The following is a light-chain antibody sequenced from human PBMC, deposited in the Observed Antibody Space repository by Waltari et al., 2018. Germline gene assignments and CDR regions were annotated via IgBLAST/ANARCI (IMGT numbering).Light chain of an antibody. V-gene: IGLV2-8*01. CDR3: TSYAGINNLV. Sequence: QSALTQPPSASGSPGQSVTISCTGTSNDVAGYNYVSWYQQYPGKVPKLLIYEVNKRPSGVPDRLSGSKSGNTASLTVSWLQAEDEATYYCTSYAGINNLVFGTGTKVTVL. CDR1: SNDVAGYNY. J-gene: IGLJ1*01. CDR2: EVN.